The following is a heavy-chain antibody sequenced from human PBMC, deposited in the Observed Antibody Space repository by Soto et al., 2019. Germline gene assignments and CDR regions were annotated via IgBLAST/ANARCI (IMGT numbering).Heavy chain of an antibody. Sequence: EVQLVESGGGLVQPGGSLRLSCAASGFTFSSYWMHWVRQDPGKGLVWVSRINNDGSITSYADSVKGRFTISRDNAENTLYLQMNGLRAEDTAVYYCVSLYCSGGRCDYYYGMDVWGQGTTVTVSS. CDR2: INNDGSIT. D-gene: IGHD2-15*01. CDR1: GFTFSSYW. CDR3: VSLYCSGGRCDYYYGMDV. V-gene: IGHV3-74*01. J-gene: IGHJ6*02.